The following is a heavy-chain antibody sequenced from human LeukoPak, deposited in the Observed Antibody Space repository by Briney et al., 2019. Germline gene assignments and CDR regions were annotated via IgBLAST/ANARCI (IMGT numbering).Heavy chain of an antibody. CDR2: INPNNGYT. J-gene: IGHJ3*02. Sequence: ASVKVSCRASGYTFTAYYIHWVRQAPGPGLERLGWINPNNGYTSLPQGFQGRGTMTRDTSIITANMELSSLTSDETGMYYCARGPTLGLDIWGQGTMVTVSS. V-gene: IGHV1-2*02. CDR1: GYTFTAYY. CDR3: ARGPTLGLDI.